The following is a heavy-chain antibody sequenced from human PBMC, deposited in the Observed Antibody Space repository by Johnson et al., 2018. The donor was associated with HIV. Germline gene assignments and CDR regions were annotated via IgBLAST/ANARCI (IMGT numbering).Heavy chain of an antibody. J-gene: IGHJ3*02. D-gene: IGHD2-15*01. CDR1: EFTFSNYA. CDR2: ISYDGTNK. V-gene: IGHV3-30*04. CDR3: AKGRVVVAATEAFEI. Sequence: QAQLVESGGGVVQPGRSLRIYCAVPEFTFSNYAMHWFRLTPGKGLQWVAVISYDGTNKYYADPVKGRFTISRDNAKNSLYLQMNSLRAEDTALYYCAKGRVVVAATEAFEIWGQGKMVTVSS.